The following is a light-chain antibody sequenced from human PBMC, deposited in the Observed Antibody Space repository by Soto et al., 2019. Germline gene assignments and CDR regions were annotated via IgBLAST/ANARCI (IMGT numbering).Light chain of an antibody. CDR2: DAS. Sequence: DIQMTQSPSSLSASVGDRVTITCQASHDITNYLNWYQQKPGKAPKLLIYDASNLETGVPSRFSGRASGADFTFTISSLQPEDVATYYCQQYHNLPLTFGGGTKVEIK. CDR3: QQYHNLPLT. J-gene: IGKJ4*01. V-gene: IGKV1-33*01. CDR1: HDITNY.